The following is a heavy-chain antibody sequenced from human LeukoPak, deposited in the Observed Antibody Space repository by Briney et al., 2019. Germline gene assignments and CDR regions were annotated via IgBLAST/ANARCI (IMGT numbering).Heavy chain of an antibody. CDR1: GGSISNYY. CDR3: ARDRRESMDP. Sequence: SETLSLTCTVSGGSISNYYWSWIRQPPGKGLEWIGYIYYSGSTNYNPSLKSRVTISVDTSKNQFSLKLSSVTAADTAVYYCARDRRESMDPWGQGTLVTVSS. CDR2: IYYSGST. D-gene: IGHD6-6*01. J-gene: IGHJ5*02. V-gene: IGHV4-59*01.